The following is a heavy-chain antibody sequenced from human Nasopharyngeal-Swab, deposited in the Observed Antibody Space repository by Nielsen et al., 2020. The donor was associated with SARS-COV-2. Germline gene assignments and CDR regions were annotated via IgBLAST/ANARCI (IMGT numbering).Heavy chain of an antibody. D-gene: IGHD3-22*01. CDR3: ARGDYYDSTFDY. CDR2: IYYSGST. Sequence: SETLSLTCTVSGGSISSYYWSWIRQPPGKGLEWIGYIYYSGSTNYNPPLKSRVTISVDTSKNQFSLKLSSVTAADTAVYYCARGDYYDSTFDYWGQGTLVTVSS. CDR1: GGSISSYY. V-gene: IGHV4-59*01. J-gene: IGHJ4*02.